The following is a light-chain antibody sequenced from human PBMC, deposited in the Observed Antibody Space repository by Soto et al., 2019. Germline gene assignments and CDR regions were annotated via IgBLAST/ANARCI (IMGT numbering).Light chain of an antibody. CDR2: GAS. V-gene: IGKV1-5*01. CDR3: QQYLDYPLT. J-gene: IGKJ4*01. Sequence: DIQMTPSPSTLSASVGDRVTITCRASQSVSSWLAWYQQKPGKAPKLLIFGASSLESGVPSSFSGSGSGTEFTLTISSLQPDDFATYYCQQYLDYPLTFGGGTKVDIK. CDR1: QSVSSW.